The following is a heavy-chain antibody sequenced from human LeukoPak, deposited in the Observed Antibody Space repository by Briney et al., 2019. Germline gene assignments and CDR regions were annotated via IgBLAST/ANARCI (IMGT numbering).Heavy chain of an antibody. CDR1: XVTFXXXX. CDR3: ARTGLHDYGDYVGY. V-gene: IGHV3-21*01. CDR2: ISSSSSYI. Sequence: SXVTFXXXXMNXXXXXPXXXXXXXSXISSSSSYIYYAESVKGGVTISRDNANNSLYLQMNSLRAEDTAVYYCARTGLHDYGDYVGYWGQGTLVTVSS. J-gene: IGHJ4*02. D-gene: IGHD4-17*01.